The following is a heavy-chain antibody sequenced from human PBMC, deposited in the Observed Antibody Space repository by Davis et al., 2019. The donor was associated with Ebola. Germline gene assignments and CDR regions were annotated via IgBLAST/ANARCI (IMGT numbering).Heavy chain of an antibody. J-gene: IGHJ6*02. Sequence: AASVKVSCKASGYTFTSYYMHWVRQAPGQGLEWMGIINPSGGSTNYAQKFQGRVTITADKSTSTAYMELSSLRSEDTAVYYCARDNRQLDYYYYGMDVWGQGTTVTVSS. CDR3: ARDNRQLDYYYYGMDV. CDR1: GYTFTSYY. D-gene: IGHD6-6*01. CDR2: INPSGGST. V-gene: IGHV1-46*01.